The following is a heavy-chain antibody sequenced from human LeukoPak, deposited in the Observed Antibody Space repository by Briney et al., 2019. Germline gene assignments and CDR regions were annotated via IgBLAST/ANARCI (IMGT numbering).Heavy chain of an antibody. CDR2: IYYSGST. CDR1: GGSISSSSYY. J-gene: IGHJ4*02. D-gene: IGHD1-26*01. V-gene: IGHV4-39*01. CDR3: ARLGGYSGSYLIDD. Sequence: SETLSLTCTVSGGSISSSSYYWGWIRQPPGKGLEWIGSIYYSGSTYYNPSLKSRVTISVDTSKNQFSLKLSSVTAADTAVYYCARLGGYSGSYLIDDWGQGTLVTVSS.